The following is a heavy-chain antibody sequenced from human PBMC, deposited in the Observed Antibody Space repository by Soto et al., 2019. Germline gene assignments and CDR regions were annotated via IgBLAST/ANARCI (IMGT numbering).Heavy chain of an antibody. CDR1: GGSISSSSYY. CDR2: IYYSGST. CDR3: ARRGYYAISAFDI. D-gene: IGHD2-8*01. V-gene: IGHV4-39*01. J-gene: IGHJ3*02. Sequence: QLQLQESGPGLVKPSETLSLTCTVSGGSISSSSYYWGWIRQPPGKGLEWIGSIYYSGSTYYNPSLKSRVTISVDTSKNQFSLKLSSVTAAETAVYYCARRGYYAISAFDIWGQGTMVTVSS.